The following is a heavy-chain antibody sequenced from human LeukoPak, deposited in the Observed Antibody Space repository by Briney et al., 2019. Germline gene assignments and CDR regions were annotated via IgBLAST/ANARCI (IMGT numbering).Heavy chain of an antibody. CDR3: ARDLGVGATTQDWFDP. CDR1: GASISSGSNY. CDR2: IYSSGST. V-gene: IGHV4-39*07. D-gene: IGHD1-26*01. Sequence: SETLSLTCSVSGASISSGSNYWGWIRQPPGKTLEWIGSIYSSGSTYYNPSLKSRVTMSVDTSKNQFSLKLSSVTAADTAVYYCARDLGVGATTQDWFDPWGQGTLVTVSS. J-gene: IGHJ5*02.